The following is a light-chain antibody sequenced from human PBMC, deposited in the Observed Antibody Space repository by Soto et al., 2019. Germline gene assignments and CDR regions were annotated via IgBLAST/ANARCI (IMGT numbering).Light chain of an antibody. V-gene: IGKV3-20*01. Sequence: EIVLTQSPGTLSLSPGERAIVSCRASQSVSSNSLAWYQQKPGQVPRLLRYGVSTRATGIPDRFRGSGSGTDFSLTISRLEPEDFAVYYCQQYGDPPRTFGQGTRVEVK. CDR3: QQYGDPPRT. J-gene: IGKJ1*01. CDR1: QSVSSNS. CDR2: GVS.